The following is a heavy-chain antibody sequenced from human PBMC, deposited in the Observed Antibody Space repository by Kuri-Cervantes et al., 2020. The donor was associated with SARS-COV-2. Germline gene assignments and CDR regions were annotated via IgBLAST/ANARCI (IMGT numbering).Heavy chain of an antibody. V-gene: IGHV1-2*02. Sequence: ASVKVFCKASGYIFTGYYMHWVRQAPGQGLEWMGWINPNSGGTNYAQKFQGRVTMIRDTSISTAYMLLSRLRSDDTAVYYCARGRQVRLRFLEWLFEWFDPWGQGTLVTVSS. CDR3: ARGRQVRLRFLEWLFEWFDP. CDR1: GYIFTGYY. CDR2: INPNSGGT. J-gene: IGHJ5*02. D-gene: IGHD3-3*01.